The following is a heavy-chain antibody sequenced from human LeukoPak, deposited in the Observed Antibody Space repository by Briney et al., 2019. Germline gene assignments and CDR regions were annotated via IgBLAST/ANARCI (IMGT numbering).Heavy chain of an antibody. V-gene: IGHV1-69*13. CDR3: ARVQFTMIAARGDY. CDR2: ITPIFGTA. J-gene: IGHJ4*02. D-gene: IGHD3-22*01. Sequence: GASVKVSCKASGGTFSSYAISWVRQAPGQGLEWMGGITPIFGTANYAQKFQGRVTITADESTSTAYMELSSLRSDDTAVYYCARVQFTMIAARGDYWGQGTLVTVSS. CDR1: GGTFSSYA.